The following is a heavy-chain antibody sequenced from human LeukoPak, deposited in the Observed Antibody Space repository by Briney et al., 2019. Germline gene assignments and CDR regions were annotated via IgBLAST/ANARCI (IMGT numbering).Heavy chain of an antibody. D-gene: IGHD4-17*01. J-gene: IGHJ5*02. CDR2: IIPILGIA. CDR1: GGTFSSYA. Sequence: SVKVSCRASGGTFSSYAISWVRQAPGQGLEWMGRIIPILGIANYAQKFQGRVTITADKSTSTAYMELSSLRSEDTAVYYCARTHGDYVGWFDPWGQGTLVTVSS. V-gene: IGHV1-69*04. CDR3: ARTHGDYVGWFDP.